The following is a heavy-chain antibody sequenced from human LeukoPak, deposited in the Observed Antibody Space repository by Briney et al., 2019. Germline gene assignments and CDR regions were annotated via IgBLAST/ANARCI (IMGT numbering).Heavy chain of an antibody. Sequence: GGSLRLSCASSSFTFSKTWMSWVRQAPGKGLEWVSAISGSGGSTYYADSVKGRFTISRDNSKNTLYLQMNSLRAEDTAVYYCATEPPGGGSSSHFDYWGQGTLVTVSS. D-gene: IGHD6-13*01. CDR3: ATEPPGGGSSSHFDY. J-gene: IGHJ4*02. CDR1: SFTFSKTW. V-gene: IGHV3-23*01. CDR2: ISGSGGST.